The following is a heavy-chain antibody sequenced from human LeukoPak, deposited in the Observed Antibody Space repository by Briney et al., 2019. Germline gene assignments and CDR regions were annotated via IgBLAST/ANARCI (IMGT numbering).Heavy chain of an antibody. J-gene: IGHJ4*02. D-gene: IGHD6-13*01. CDR1: GFTFSSYG. V-gene: IGHV3-30*18. CDR2: ISYDGSNK. Sequence: PGGPLRLSCAASGFTFSSYGMHWVRQAPGKGLEWVAVISYDGSNKYYADSVKGRFTISRDNSKNTLYLQMNSLRAEDTAVYYCAKDRDPPLIAAAGSSLDYWGQGTLVTVSS. CDR3: AKDRDPPLIAAAGSSLDY.